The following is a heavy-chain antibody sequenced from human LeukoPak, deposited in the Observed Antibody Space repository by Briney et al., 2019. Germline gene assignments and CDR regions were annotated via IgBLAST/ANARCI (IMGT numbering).Heavy chain of an antibody. Sequence: SETLSLTCTVSGGSISSSSYYWGWIRQPPGKRLEWIVTIYYTGSTYYSPSLKSRLTISVDTSESQFSLKLNSVTAADTAVYYCARRGTAKYYFDYWGQGTLVTVSS. D-gene: IGHD5-18*01. J-gene: IGHJ4*02. CDR2: IYYTGST. CDR1: GGSISSSSYY. V-gene: IGHV4-39*01. CDR3: ARRGTAKYYFDY.